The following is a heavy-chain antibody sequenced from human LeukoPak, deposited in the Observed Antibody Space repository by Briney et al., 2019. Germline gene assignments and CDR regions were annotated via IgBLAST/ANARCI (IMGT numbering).Heavy chain of an antibody. CDR1: GDSVSINSAA. J-gene: IGHJ4*02. V-gene: IGHV6-1*01. Sequence: SQTLSLTFAISGDSVSINSAAWNWLRQSPSRGLEWLGSTYYRSKWYNDYAVSVKSRITINPDTSKNQFSLQLNSVTPEDTAVYYCARQYSSYWSTYDYWGQGTLVTVSS. CDR2: TYYRSKWYN. D-gene: IGHD6-6*01. CDR3: ARQYSSYWSTYDY.